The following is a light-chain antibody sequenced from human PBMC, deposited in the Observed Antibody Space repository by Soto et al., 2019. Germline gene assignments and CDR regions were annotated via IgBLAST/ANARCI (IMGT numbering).Light chain of an antibody. CDR2: DDN. V-gene: IGLV1-51*01. CDR3: GTWDTSLSSMV. CDR1: DSNIGTNF. J-gene: IGLJ2*01. Sequence: QSVLPQPPSVSAAPGQKVTISCSGSDSNIGTNFVSWYQQLPGTAPKLLIYDDNKRPSGIPDRFSGSKSRTSAILGISGLQTGDEAEFFCGTWDTSLSSMVFGGGTQLTVL.